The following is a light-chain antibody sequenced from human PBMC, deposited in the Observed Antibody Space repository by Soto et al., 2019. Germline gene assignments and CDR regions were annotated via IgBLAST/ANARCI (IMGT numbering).Light chain of an antibody. CDR1: QSVTGN. J-gene: IGKJ2*01. V-gene: IGKV3D-15*01. CDR2: GAS. Sequence: EIVMTQSPATLSVSPGERATLSCRASQSVTGNLAWYQQKPGQAPRLLIYGASTRATGIPARFSGSGSGTEFTLTISSLQPEDFAVYYCQQYNNWPPYTFGQGTKLEIK. CDR3: QQYNNWPPYT.